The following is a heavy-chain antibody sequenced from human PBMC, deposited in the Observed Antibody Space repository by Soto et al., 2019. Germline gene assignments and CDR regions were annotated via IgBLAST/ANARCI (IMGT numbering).Heavy chain of an antibody. CDR2: IYSGGST. CDR1: GFTVSSNY. J-gene: IGHJ6*02. Sequence: GSLRLSCAASGFTVSSNYMSWVRQAPGKGLEWVSVIYSGGSTYYADSVKGRFTISRDNSKNTLYLKMNSLRAEDTAVYYCARDRGYSYATYGMDVWGQGTTVTVSS. V-gene: IGHV3-53*01. D-gene: IGHD5-18*01. CDR3: ARDRGYSYATYGMDV.